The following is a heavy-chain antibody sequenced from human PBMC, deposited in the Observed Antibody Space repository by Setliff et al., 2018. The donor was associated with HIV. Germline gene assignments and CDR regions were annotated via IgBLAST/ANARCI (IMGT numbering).Heavy chain of an antibody. D-gene: IGHD3-9*01. CDR1: GYTFTTYA. V-gene: IGHV1-3*01. CDR3: ARGVPVLRCFDWLSRLGY. J-gene: IGHJ4*02. Sequence: ASVKVSCKASGYTFTTYAMHWVRQAPGQRLEWMGWINADNGNTKYSQKLQDRVTMTIDTATRTAYMEVRSLRSDDTAVYYCARGVPVLRCFDWLSRLGYWGQGTLVTV. CDR2: INADNGNT.